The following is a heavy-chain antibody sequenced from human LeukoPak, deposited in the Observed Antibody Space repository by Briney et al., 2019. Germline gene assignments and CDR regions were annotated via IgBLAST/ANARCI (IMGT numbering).Heavy chain of an antibody. CDR3: ARLPKYYDYVWGRGYFDY. CDR2: IYYSGST. CDR1: GGSISSSSYS. D-gene: IGHD3-16*01. J-gene: IGHJ4*02. V-gene: IGHV4-39*01. Sequence: SETLSLTWTVSGGSISSSSYSWGWIRQPPGKGLEWIGSIYYSGSTYYNPSLKSRVTISVDTSKNQFSLKLSSVTAADTAVYYCARLPKYYDYVWGRGYFDYWGQGTLVTVSS.